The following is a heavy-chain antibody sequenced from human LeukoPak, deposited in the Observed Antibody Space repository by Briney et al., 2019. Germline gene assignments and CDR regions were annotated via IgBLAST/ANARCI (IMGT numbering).Heavy chain of an antibody. J-gene: IGHJ3*02. CDR3: ARDRGDILTGHDAFDI. CDR2: INPNSGGT. D-gene: IGHD3-9*01. V-gene: IGHV1-2*02. CDR1: GYTFTGYY. Sequence: ASVKVSCKASGYTFTGYYMHWVRQAPEQGLEWMGWINPNSGGTNYAQKFQGRVTMTRDTSISTAYMELSRLRSDDTAVYYCARDRGDILTGHDAFDIWGQGTMVTVSS.